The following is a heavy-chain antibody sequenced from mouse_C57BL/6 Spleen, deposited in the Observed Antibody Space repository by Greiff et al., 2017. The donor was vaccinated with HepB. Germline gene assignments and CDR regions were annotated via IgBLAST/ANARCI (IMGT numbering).Heavy chain of an antibody. D-gene: IGHD2-4*01. J-gene: IGHJ2*01. Sequence: VHLVESGAELVKPGASVKMSCKASGYTFTTYPIEWMKQNHGKSLEWIGNFHPYNDDTKYNEKFKGKATLTVEKSSSTVYLELSRLTSDDSAVYYCARLYYDYDGYYFDYWGQGTTLTVSS. CDR2: FHPYNDDT. V-gene: IGHV1-47*01. CDR1: GYTFTTYP. CDR3: ARLYYDYDGYYFDY.